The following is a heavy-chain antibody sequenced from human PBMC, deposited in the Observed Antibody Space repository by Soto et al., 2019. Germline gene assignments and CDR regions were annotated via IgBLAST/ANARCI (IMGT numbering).Heavy chain of an antibody. J-gene: IGHJ3*01. D-gene: IGHD5-12*01. CDR3: ARRYSAWGDAFDV. Sequence: EVQLVESGGGLVQPGGSLRLSCAASGFIFSDHYMDWVRQAPGEGLEWVGRSRNKPNAYSTEYAASVKGRFTISRDDSKTSLYLQMNSLKAEDTAVYYCARRYSAWGDAFDVWGQGTMVTVSS. CDR2: SRNKPNAYST. CDR1: GFIFSDHY. V-gene: IGHV3-72*01.